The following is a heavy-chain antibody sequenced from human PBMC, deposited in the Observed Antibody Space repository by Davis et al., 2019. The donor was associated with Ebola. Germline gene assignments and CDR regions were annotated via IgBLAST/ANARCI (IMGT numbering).Heavy chain of an antibody. CDR3: ASNLIVVVPAANYYYYMDV. Sequence: ASVKVSCKASGYTFTSYYMHWVRQAPGQGLEWMGIINPSGGSTSYAQKFQGRVTMTRDTSTSTVYMELSSLRSEDTAVYYCASNLIVVVPAANYYYYMDVWGKGTTVTVSS. CDR1: GYTFTSYY. V-gene: IGHV1-46*01. CDR2: INPSGGST. D-gene: IGHD2-2*01. J-gene: IGHJ6*03.